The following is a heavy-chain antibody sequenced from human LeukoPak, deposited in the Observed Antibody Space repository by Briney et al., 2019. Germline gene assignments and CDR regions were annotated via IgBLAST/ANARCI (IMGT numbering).Heavy chain of an antibody. CDR2: ISSSGSTI. CDR1: GFTFSSYE. D-gene: IGHD3-16*01. CDR3: ARDADSAWGSWPFDY. Sequence: PGGSLRLSCAASGFTFSSYEMNWVRQAPGKGLEWVSYISSSGSTIYYADSVKGRFTISRDNAKNSLYLQMNSLRAEDTAVYYCARDADSAWGSWPFDYWGQGTLVTVSS. J-gene: IGHJ4*02. V-gene: IGHV3-48*03.